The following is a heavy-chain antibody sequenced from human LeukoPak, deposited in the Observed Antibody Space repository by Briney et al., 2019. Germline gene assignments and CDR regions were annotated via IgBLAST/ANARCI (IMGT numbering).Heavy chain of an antibody. V-gene: IGHV3-23*01. J-gene: IGHJ4*02. CDR3: AKAELGVDTFFDY. D-gene: IGHD3-3*01. CDR2: LSGSGAGT. Sequence: GGSLTLSCAASGFDFYNFALGWVRQAPGRGLEWVATLSGSGAGTYYSDSVQGRFTISRDNSKRTLFLQMNSLRAEDTAFYYCAKAELGVDTFFDYWGQGTLVTVSS. CDR1: GFDFYNFA.